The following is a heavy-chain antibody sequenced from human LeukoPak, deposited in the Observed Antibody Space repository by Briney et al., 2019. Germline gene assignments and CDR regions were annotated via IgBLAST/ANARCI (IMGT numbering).Heavy chain of an antibody. J-gene: IGHJ4*02. Sequence: SETLSLTCAVSGGSISSGGYSWSWMRQPPGRGLEWIGYVAYTGSTNYNPSLSSRVSTSVDTSKNQFSLKLSSVTAADTAVYYCARDHYDSSAYFLGNDYWGQGTLVTVSS. D-gene: IGHD3-22*01. V-gene: IGHV4-30-4*08. CDR3: ARDHYDSSAYFLGNDY. CDR1: GGSISSGGYS. CDR2: VAYTGST.